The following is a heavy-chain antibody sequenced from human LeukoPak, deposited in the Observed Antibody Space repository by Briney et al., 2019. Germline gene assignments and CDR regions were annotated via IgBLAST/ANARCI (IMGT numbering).Heavy chain of an antibody. Sequence: GGSLRLSCTASGFTFGDYAMSWFRQAPGKGLEWVANIKQDGSEKYYVDSVKGRFTISRDNAKNSLYLQMNSLRAEDTAVYYCARGHYYDSSGYFDYWGQGTLVTVSS. CDR1: GFTFGDYA. CDR3: ARGHYYDSSGYFDY. D-gene: IGHD3-22*01. CDR2: IKQDGSEK. V-gene: IGHV3-7*01. J-gene: IGHJ4*02.